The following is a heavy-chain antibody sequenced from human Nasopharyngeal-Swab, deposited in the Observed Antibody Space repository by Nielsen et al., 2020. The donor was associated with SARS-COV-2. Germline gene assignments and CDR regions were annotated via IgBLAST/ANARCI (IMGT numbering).Heavy chain of an antibody. J-gene: IGHJ4*02. Sequence: GESLKISCEASGFTVSSNYMNWVRQAPGKGLEWVGRIKSKTDGGTTDYAAPVKGRFTISRDDSKNTLYLQMNSLKTEDTAVYYCTTDHSLELTAWGQGTLVTVSS. V-gene: IGHV3-15*07. CDR2: IKSKTDGGTT. CDR1: GFTVSSNY. CDR3: TTDHSLELTA. D-gene: IGHD4/OR15-4a*01.